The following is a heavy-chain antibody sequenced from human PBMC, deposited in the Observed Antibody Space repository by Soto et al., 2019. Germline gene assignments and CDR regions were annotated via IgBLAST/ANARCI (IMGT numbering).Heavy chain of an antibody. Sequence: QVQLVQSGTEVKKPGASVKVSCKASGYTLTSHTIHWMRQAPGQSLEWMAWINVNNDNTKYSHKFQGRVSLTMDTSASTVYMELSSLRSEDTAVYYCARSSFTAVDYWGQGTLVSVSS. V-gene: IGHV1-3*01. CDR2: INVNNDNT. CDR1: GYTLTSHT. D-gene: IGHD5-18*01. J-gene: IGHJ4*02. CDR3: ARSSFTAVDY.